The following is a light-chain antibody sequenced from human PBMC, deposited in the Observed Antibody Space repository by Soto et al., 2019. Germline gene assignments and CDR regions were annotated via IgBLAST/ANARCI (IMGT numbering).Light chain of an antibody. CDR1: QSVSDQ. CDR2: DAS. J-gene: IGKJ4*01. V-gene: IGKV3-11*01. Sequence: EIVLTQSPATLSSSPGERATLSCRTSQSVSDQLAWFQQKPGQAPRLLIYDASNRATGIPARFSGSGYGTDFTLTISSLEPEDVAVYYCQQRRNWPWLTFGGGTKVEI. CDR3: QQRRNWPWLT.